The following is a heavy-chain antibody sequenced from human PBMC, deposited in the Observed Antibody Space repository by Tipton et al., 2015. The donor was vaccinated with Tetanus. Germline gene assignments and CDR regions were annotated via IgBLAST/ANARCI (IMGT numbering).Heavy chain of an antibody. CDR3: ARDRGDYIYYGMDV. CDR1: GYTFTGYY. J-gene: IGHJ6*02. CDR2: IDPNSGGT. Sequence: QVQLVQSGAEVKKPGASVKVSCKASGYTFTGYYIYWVRQAPGQGLEWMGWIDPNSGGTVYAQKFQGRVTMTRDTSISTAYMELRSLRSDDTAVYYCARDRGDYIYYGMDVWGPGTTVTLS. D-gene: IGHD3-22*01. V-gene: IGHV1-2*02.